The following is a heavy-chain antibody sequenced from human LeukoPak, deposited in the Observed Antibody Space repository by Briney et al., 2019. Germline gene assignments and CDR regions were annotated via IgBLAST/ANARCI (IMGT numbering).Heavy chain of an antibody. CDR3: AKVQSDIVGAVFFAFDV. Sequence: GGSLRLSCGVSGFSFNSYSMNWVRQAPGKGPEWVASITGHGTEMFYADSLRGRFTISRDNSKNSLYLQMNSLRVEDTAVYYCAKVQSDIVGAVFFAFDVWGQGTMVSVSS. D-gene: IGHD1-26*01. CDR2: ITGHGTEM. CDR1: GFSFNSYS. J-gene: IGHJ3*01. V-gene: IGHV3-21*01.